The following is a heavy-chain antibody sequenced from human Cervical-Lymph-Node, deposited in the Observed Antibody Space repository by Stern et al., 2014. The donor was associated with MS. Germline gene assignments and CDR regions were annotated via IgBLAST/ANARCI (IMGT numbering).Heavy chain of an antibody. V-gene: IGHV3-66*02. CDR1: GFTVSSNY. J-gene: IGHJ4*02. CDR2: IYSGGST. D-gene: IGHD2-8*02. CDR3: ARGVFTGFFFDY. Sequence: EVQLVESGGGLVQPGGSLRLSCAVSGFTVSSNYMSWVRQAPGKGLEWVSVIYSGGSTYNADSVKGRFTISRDNSKNTLYLQMNSLRVEDTAVYYCARGVFTGFFFDYWGQGTLVTVSS.